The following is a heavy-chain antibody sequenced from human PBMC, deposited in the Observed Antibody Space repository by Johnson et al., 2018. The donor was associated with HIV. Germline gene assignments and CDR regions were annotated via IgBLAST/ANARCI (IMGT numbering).Heavy chain of an antibody. Sequence: QVQLVESGGGVVQPGRSLRLSCAASGFTFSSYVMHWVRQAPGKGLEWVAVISYDGSNKYYADSVKGRFTISRDNSKNTLYLQMNSLRAEDTAVYYCARGVYYYDSYDAFDIWGQGTMVTVSS. CDR2: ISYDGSNK. V-gene: IGHV3-30-3*01. D-gene: IGHD3-22*01. CDR3: ARGVYYYDSYDAFDI. CDR1: GFTFSSYV. J-gene: IGHJ3*02.